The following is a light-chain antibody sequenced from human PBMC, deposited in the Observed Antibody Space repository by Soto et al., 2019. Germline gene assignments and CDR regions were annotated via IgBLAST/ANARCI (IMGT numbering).Light chain of an antibody. CDR3: KSYAGSNTYV. CDR2: EVV. CDR1: KXDIGVYDF. Sequence: QSVLTQPPXASGSXXXXXXXXXTGTKXDIGVYDFVSWYQHHPGKAPRLIIYEVVQRPSGVPDRFSGSKSGNTASLTVSGLQAADEADYFCKSYAGSNTYVFGSGTKLTVL. V-gene: IGLV2-8*01. J-gene: IGLJ1*01.